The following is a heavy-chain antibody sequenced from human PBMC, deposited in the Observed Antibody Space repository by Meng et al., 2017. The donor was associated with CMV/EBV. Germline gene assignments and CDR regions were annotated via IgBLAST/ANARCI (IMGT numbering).Heavy chain of an antibody. V-gene: IGHV3-74*01. CDR2: SNTDGTTT. CDR1: TFTLNKYS. Sequence: ASTFTLNKYSMHWVRQAPGKGLLWVSRSNTDGTTTTYADSVKGRFTISRDNAKNTLNLQMNSLRVEDTAVYYCVRDTGYSFDYWGQGSLVTVSS. J-gene: IGHJ4*02. CDR3: VRDTGYSFDY. D-gene: IGHD5-12*01.